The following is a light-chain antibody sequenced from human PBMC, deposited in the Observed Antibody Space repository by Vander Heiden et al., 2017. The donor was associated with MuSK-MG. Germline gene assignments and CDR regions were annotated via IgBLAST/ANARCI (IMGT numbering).Light chain of an antibody. J-gene: IGKJ5*01. CDR1: QSVSSSY. CDR2: GAS. CDR3: QQDGSSNT. V-gene: IGKV3-20*01. Sequence: DIVLTQSPGTLSLSPGERATLSCRASQSVSSSYLAWYQQKPGQAPRLLIYGASSRANGIPDRFSGSGYGTDFTLTSSRREPEDFAVYYGQQDGSSNTFGQGTRLEIK.